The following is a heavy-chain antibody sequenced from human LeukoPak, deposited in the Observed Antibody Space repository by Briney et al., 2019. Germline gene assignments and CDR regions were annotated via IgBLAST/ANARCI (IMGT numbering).Heavy chain of an antibody. D-gene: IGHD6-19*01. CDR2: IYSGGST. Sequence: GGSLRLSCAASGFTVSSNYMSWVRQAPGKGLEWVSVIYSGGSTYYAGSVKGRFTISRDNSKITLYLQMNNLRAEDTAVYYCSGGGSGWYSNYWGQGTLVTVSS. V-gene: IGHV3-53*01. CDR3: SGGGSGWYSNY. J-gene: IGHJ4*02. CDR1: GFTVSSNY.